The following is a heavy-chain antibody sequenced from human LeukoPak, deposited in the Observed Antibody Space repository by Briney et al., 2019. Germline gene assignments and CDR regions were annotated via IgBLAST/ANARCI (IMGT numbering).Heavy chain of an antibody. J-gene: IGHJ4*01. V-gene: IGHV3-11*04. Sequence: AETLTLTCAVSGVSISDYYLSWIRQAPAKGLERVSYISSGDTTVYYSDSVKGRFAIPRDNSKSSLDLQMNSLRADDTAVYDCASVTREHSTYGFRYSFACCGEGSLVTV. CDR1: GVSISDYY. CDR3: ASVTREHSTYGFRYSFAC. CDR2: ISSGDTTV. D-gene: IGHD3-10*01.